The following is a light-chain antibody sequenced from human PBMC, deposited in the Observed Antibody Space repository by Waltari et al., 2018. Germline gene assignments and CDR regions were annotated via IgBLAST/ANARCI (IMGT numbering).Light chain of an antibody. CDR1: QGISNY. CDR2: AAS. Sequence: DIQMTQSPSSLSASVRDRVTITCWASQGISNYLAWYQQKPGKVPKLLIYAASTLQSGVPSRFSGSGSGTDFTLTISSLQPEDVATYYCQKYNSALGTFGQGTKVEIK. J-gene: IGKJ1*01. V-gene: IGKV1-27*01. CDR3: QKYNSALGT.